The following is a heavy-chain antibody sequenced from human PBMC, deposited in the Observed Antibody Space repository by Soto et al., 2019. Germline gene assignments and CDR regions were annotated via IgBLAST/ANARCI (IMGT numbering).Heavy chain of an antibody. CDR1: GFTFSSYG. Sequence: GGSLRLSCAASGFTFSSYGMHWVRQAPGKGLEWVAVIWYDGSNKYYADSVKGRFTISRDNSKNTLYLQMNSLRAEDTAVYYCASEERLYDRSGYHYYYYGMDVWGQGTTVTVSS. CDR3: ASEERLYDRSGYHYYYYGMDV. V-gene: IGHV3-33*01. CDR2: IWYDGSNK. J-gene: IGHJ6*02. D-gene: IGHD3-22*01.